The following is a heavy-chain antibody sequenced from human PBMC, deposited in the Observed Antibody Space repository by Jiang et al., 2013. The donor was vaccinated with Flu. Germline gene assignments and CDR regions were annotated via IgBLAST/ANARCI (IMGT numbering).Heavy chain of an antibody. CDR3: ATDPDTPMPIDF. D-gene: IGHD5-18*01. V-gene: IGHV1-2*02. CDR1: GYTITDYF. J-gene: IGHJ4*02. CDR2: INPKGDTT. Sequence: GAEVKKPGASVKVSCKPSGYTITDYFIHWVRQAPAQGLEWMGWINPKGDTTDYAPKFQDRVTMTRDTSIGTAYMELSGLTSDDTAVYYCATDPDTPMPIDFWGQGTLVTVSS.